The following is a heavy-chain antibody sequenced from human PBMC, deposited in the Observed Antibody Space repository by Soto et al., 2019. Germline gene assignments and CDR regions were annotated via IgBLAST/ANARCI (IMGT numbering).Heavy chain of an antibody. Sequence: GGSLRLSCAASGFSFSTYGMHWVRQAPGKGLEWVAGTSYDGSDKYYADSVKGRFTISRDNSKNTMYLQMNSLRAEDTALYYCAKGPHPNRDYYGMDVWGQGTTVTVSS. CDR1: GFSFSTYG. V-gene: IGHV3-30*18. CDR2: TSYDGSDK. J-gene: IGHJ6*02. CDR3: AKGPHPNRDYYGMDV.